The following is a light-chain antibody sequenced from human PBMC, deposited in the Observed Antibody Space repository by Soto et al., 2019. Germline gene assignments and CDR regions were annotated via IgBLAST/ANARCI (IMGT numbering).Light chain of an antibody. V-gene: IGKV2D-29*01. Sequence: DIVMTQTPLSLSVTPGQAASMSCKSSQSVLHSDGKTYLYWYLQKAGQPPQVLIYEVSNRISGVPDRFSGSGSGTDFTLMISRVEAEDVGFYYCMQSIQLPLTFGQGTRLEIK. J-gene: IGKJ5*01. CDR1: QSVLHSDGKTY. CDR2: EVS. CDR3: MQSIQLPLT.